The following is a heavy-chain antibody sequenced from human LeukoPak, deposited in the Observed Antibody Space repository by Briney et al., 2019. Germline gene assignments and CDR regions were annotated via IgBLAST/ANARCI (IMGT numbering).Heavy chain of an antibody. CDR1: GYTFSGYY. D-gene: IGHD3-9*01. CDR2: INPNTGGT. CDR3: ARWYSDDWLEPLGY. V-gene: IGHV1-2*02. J-gene: IGHJ4*02. Sequence: GASVKVSCKASGYTFSGYYIHWVRQAPGQGLEWMGWINPNTGGTNFAQNFQGRVTMTTVTSISTAYMELRSLRSDDTAVYYCARWYSDDWLEPLGYWGQGTLVTVSS.